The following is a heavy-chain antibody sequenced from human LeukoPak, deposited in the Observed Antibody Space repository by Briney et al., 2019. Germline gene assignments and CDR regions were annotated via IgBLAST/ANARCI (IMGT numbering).Heavy chain of an antibody. CDR2: ISGSGGST. J-gene: IGHJ5*02. Sequence: GGSLRLSCAASGFTFSSYAMSWVRQAPGKGLEWVSAISGSGGSTYYADPVKGRFTISRDNSKNTLYLQMNSLRAEDTAVYYCAKEKWELPRFNWFDPWGQGTLVTVSS. CDR3: AKEKWELPRFNWFDP. V-gene: IGHV3-23*01. CDR1: GFTFSSYA. D-gene: IGHD1-26*01.